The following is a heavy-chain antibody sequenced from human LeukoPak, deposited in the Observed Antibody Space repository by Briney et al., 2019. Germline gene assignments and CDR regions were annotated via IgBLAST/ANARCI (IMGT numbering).Heavy chain of an antibody. J-gene: IGHJ4*02. Sequence: GASVKVSCKASGGTFSSYAISWVRQAPGQGLEWMGGIIPIFGTANYAQKFQGRVTITTDESTSTAYMELSSLRSEDTAVYYCARDIAAAGPFDYWGQGTPVTVSS. D-gene: IGHD6-13*01. CDR1: GGTFSSYA. CDR3: ARDIAAAGPFDY. CDR2: IIPIFGTA. V-gene: IGHV1-69*05.